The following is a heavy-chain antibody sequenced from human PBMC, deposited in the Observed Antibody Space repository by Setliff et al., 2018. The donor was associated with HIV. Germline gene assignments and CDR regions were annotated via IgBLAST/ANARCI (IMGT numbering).Heavy chain of an antibody. CDR2: ISPYNGNT. D-gene: IGHD3-16*01. J-gene: IGHJ5*02. Sequence: ASVKVSCKASGYSFTSYGINWVRQAPGQGLEWMGRISPYNGNTDYAQNFQGRVTMTTDTSTSTVYMELRSLISDDTAVYYCARGVLITFGYQNWFDPWGQGTLVTVSS. CDR1: GYSFTSYG. CDR3: ARGVLITFGYQNWFDP. V-gene: IGHV1-18*01.